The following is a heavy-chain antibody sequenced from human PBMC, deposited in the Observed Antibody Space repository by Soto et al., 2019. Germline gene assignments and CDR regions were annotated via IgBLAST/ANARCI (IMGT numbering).Heavy chain of an antibody. D-gene: IGHD2-15*01. CDR2: IYYSGST. CDR1: GGSISSYY. V-gene: IGHV4-59*01. J-gene: IGHJ4*02. CDR3: ARDLLGRYYFDY. Sequence: TSETLSLTCTVSGGSISSYYWSWIRQPPGKGLEWIGYIYYSGSTNYNPSLKSRVTISVDTSKNQFSLKLSSVTAADTAVYYCARDLLGRYYFDYWGQGTLVTVSS.